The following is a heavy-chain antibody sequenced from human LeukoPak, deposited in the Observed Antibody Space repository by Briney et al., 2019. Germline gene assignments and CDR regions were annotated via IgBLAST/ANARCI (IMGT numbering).Heavy chain of an antibody. Sequence: GASVKVSRKASGYTFTSCDINWVRQATGQGLEWMGWMNPNSGNTGYAQKFQGRVTMTRNTSISTAYMELSSLRSEDTAVYYCARGTQFGYYYGMDVWAHGTTVTVSS. CDR3: ARGTQFGYYYGMDV. CDR1: GYTFTSCD. V-gene: IGHV1-8*01. D-gene: IGHD3-10*01. J-gene: IGHJ6*02. CDR2: MNPNSGNT.